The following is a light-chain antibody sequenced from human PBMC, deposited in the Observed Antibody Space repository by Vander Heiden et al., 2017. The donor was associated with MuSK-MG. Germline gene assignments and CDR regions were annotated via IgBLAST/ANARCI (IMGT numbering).Light chain of an antibody. Sequence: QSDLTQPASVSGSPGQSIAISCTGTSSAVGGSHYVSWYQPRRGKAPKLIIYNVGVRPSGVCDRFSGSKSGNTASLAISGLQAEDEADYYCSSYTSNIALVFGTGTQVTVL. CDR2: NVG. J-gene: IGLJ1*01. V-gene: IGLV2-14*03. CDR1: SSAVGGSHY. CDR3: SSYTSNIALV.